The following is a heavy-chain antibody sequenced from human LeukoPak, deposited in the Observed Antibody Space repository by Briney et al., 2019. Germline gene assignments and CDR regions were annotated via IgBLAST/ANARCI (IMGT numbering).Heavy chain of an antibody. CDR2: INADNGDT. V-gene: IGHV1-3*01. D-gene: IGHD1-1*01. Sequence: PMASVKVSCKASGYTFTSNVIHRVRRAPGQRLEWMGWINADNGDTKYSQKFQGRVTIARDTSATTAYMELSSLRFEDTAVYYCARDRGGTGDFDYWGLGTLVTVSS. CDR1: GYTFTSNV. J-gene: IGHJ4*02. CDR3: ARDRGGTGDFDY.